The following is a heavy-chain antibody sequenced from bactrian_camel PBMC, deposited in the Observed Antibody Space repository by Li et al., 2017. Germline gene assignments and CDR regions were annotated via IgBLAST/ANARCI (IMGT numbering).Heavy chain of an antibody. CDR2: IRRSGGGT. CDR3: AADDHPRRCLGCRENYCFRY. J-gene: IGHJ6*01. Sequence: HVQLVESGGGSVQAGGFLRLSCVVSGHSRGSNCVGWYRLPPGRAPAEREGIAAIRRSGGGTYYADSVKGRFTISQGNAKNTLYLQMDSLKPEDTANYYCAADDHPRRCLGCRENYCFRYWGQGTQVTVS. D-gene: IGHD3*01. V-gene: IGHV3-3*01. CDR1: GHSRGSNC.